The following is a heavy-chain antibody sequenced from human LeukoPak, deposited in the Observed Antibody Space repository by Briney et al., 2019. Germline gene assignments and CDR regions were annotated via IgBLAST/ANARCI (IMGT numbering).Heavy chain of an antibody. V-gene: IGHV1-18*01. CDR3: ARDAWDDYGSGSYYHPSFDY. Sequence: ASVKVSCRASGYTFTSYGISWVRQAPGQGLEWMGWISAYNGNTNYAQKLQGRVTMTTDTSTSTAYMELRSLRSDDTAVYYCARDAWDDYGSGSYYHPSFDYWGQGTLVTVSS. J-gene: IGHJ4*02. CDR2: ISAYNGNT. D-gene: IGHD3-10*01. CDR1: GYTFTSYG.